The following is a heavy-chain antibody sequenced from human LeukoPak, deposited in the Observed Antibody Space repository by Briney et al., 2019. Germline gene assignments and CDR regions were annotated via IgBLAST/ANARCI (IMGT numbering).Heavy chain of an antibody. J-gene: IGHJ5*02. CDR3: APGGIAAAGGGWFDP. CDR2: ISGSGGST. D-gene: IGHD6-13*01. V-gene: IGHV3-23*01. Sequence: GGSLGLPCAASGFTFSSYAMSWVRQAPGKGLEWVSAISGSGGSTYYADSVKGRFTISRDNSKNTLYLQMNSLRAEDTAVYYCAPGGIAAAGGGWFDPWGQGTLVTVSS. CDR1: GFTFSSYA.